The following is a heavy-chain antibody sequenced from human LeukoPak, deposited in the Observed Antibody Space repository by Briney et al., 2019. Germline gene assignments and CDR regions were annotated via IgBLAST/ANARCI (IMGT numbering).Heavy chain of an antibody. D-gene: IGHD3-22*01. CDR2: IIPIFGTA. CDR3: ARDEKNYYDSSGYGMDY. J-gene: IGHJ4*02. V-gene: IGHV1-69*13. Sequence: SVKVSCKASGGTCSSYAISWVRQAPGQGLEWMGGIIPIFGTANYAQKFQGRGTITADESTSTAYMELSSLRSEDTAVYYCARDEKNYYDSSGYGMDYWGQGTLVTVSS. CDR1: GGTCSSYA.